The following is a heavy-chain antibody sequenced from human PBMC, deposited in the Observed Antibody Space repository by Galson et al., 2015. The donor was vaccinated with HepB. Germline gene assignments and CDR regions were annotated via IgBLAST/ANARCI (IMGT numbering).Heavy chain of an antibody. V-gene: IGHV4-34*01. D-gene: IGHD3-10*01. Sequence: TLSLTCAVYGGSFSGYYWSWIRQPPGKGLEWIGEINHSGSTNYNPSLKSRVTISVDTSKNQFSLKLSSVTAADTAVYYCARVSPWAPEWKSYGSGSYSEDYWGQGTLVTVSS. CDR1: GGSFSGYY. CDR2: INHSGST. CDR3: ARVSPWAPEWKSYGSGSYSEDY. J-gene: IGHJ4*02.